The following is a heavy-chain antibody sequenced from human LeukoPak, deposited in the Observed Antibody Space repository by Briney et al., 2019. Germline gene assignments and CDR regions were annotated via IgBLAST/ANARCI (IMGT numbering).Heavy chain of an antibody. V-gene: IGHV4-34*01. J-gene: IGHJ4*02. Sequence: SETLSLTCAVYGGSFSGYYWSWIRQPPGKGLEWIGEINHSGSTNYNPSLKSRVTISVDTSKNQFSLKLSSVTAADTAVYYCARGRGRGYSYGVPFDYWGQGTLVTVSS. CDR2: INHSGST. CDR1: GGSFSGYY. CDR3: ARGRGRGYSYGVPFDY. D-gene: IGHD5-18*01.